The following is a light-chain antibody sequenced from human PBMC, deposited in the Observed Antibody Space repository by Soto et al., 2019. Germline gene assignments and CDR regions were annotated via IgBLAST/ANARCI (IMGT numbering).Light chain of an antibody. CDR2: DAY. CDR1: QSVTSSH. V-gene: IGKV3D-20*01. Sequence: EIVLTQSPATLSLSPGERATLSCGASQSVTSSHLAWYQQKPGLAPGLLIYDAYTRAAGIPDRFSGSGSGTDFTLTISRLEPEDFAVFYCQQYASSPDTFGQGTKLEIK. CDR3: QQYASSPDT. J-gene: IGKJ2*01.